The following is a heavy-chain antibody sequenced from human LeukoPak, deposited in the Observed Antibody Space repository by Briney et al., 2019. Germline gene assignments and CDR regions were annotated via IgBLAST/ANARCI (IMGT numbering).Heavy chain of an antibody. CDR3: ARADYYGSGSYYRQDWYFDL. CDR2: INPNSGGT. Sequence: ASVKVSCKASGYTFTGYYMHWVRQAPGQGLEWMGWINPNSGGTNYAQKFQGRVTMTRDTSTSTVYMELSSLRSEDTAVYYCARADYYGSGSYYRQDWYFDLWGRGTLVTVSS. J-gene: IGHJ2*01. V-gene: IGHV1-2*02. D-gene: IGHD3-10*01. CDR1: GYTFTGYY.